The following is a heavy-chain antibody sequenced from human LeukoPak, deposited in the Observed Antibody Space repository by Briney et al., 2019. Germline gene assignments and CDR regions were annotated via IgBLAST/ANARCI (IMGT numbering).Heavy chain of an antibody. D-gene: IGHD4-17*01. CDR3: ARAGRDYGDYLPHWYFDL. J-gene: IGHJ2*01. CDR1: GFTFSSYW. CDR2: IYSGGST. Sequence: GSLRLSCAASGFTFSSYWMHWVRQAPGKGLEWVSVIYSGGSTYYADSVKGRFTISRDNSKNTLYLQMNSLRAEDTAVYYCARAGRDYGDYLPHWYFDLWGRGTLVTVSS. V-gene: IGHV3-53*01.